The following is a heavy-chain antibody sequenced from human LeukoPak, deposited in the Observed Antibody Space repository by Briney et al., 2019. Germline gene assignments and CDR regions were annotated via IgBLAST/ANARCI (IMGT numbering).Heavy chain of an antibody. CDR2: ISSNGGST. D-gene: IGHD3-10*01. Sequence: GGSLRLSCSASGFTFSRYAMHWVRQAPEKGLEYVSAISSNGGSTYYADSVKGRFTISRDNSRNTLHLQMSSLRVEDTAVYYCVKDSSSGSYFDYWGQGTLVTVSS. CDR1: GFTFSRYA. V-gene: IGHV3-64D*06. CDR3: VKDSSSGSYFDY. J-gene: IGHJ4*02.